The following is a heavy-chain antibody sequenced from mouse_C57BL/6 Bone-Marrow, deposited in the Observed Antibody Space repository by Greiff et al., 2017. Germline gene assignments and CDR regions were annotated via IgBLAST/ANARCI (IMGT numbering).Heavy chain of an antibody. J-gene: IGHJ3*01. D-gene: IGHD2-4*01. CDR3: ARGVYYDYDGFAY. CDR1: GFTFSSYG. V-gene: IGHV5-6*01. CDR2: ISSGGSYT. Sequence: EVKLMESGGDLVKPGGSLKLSCAASGFTFSSYGMSWVRQTPDKRLEWVATISSGGSYTYYPDSVKGRFTISRDNAKNTLYLQMSSLKSEYTAMYYCARGVYYDYDGFAYWGQGTLVTVSA.